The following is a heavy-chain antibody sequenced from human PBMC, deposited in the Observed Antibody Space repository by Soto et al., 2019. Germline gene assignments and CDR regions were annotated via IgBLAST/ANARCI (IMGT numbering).Heavy chain of an antibody. Sequence: PSETLSLTCTVSGGSISSNYWTWIRQPPGKGLEWIGYVYNSGSTNYNPSPKSRVTISEDTSKSQFSLKVNSMTAADTAVYYCARYRREAVAGYTLDNWGQGILVTVS. CDR3: ARYRREAVAGYTLDN. D-gene: IGHD6-13*01. V-gene: IGHV4-59*01. J-gene: IGHJ4*02. CDR2: VYNSGST. CDR1: GGSISSNY.